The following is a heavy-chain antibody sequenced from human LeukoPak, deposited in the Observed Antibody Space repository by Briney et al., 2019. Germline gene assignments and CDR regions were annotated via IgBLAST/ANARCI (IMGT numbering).Heavy chain of an antibody. CDR1: NYTFISYS. J-gene: IGHJ4*02. D-gene: IGHD2/OR15-2a*01. Sequence: ASVKVSCKASNYTFISYSITWVRQAPGQGLEWMGWISTYNGRTNYAPNFQDRVTMTSDRSMSTAYMELRSLRSDDTAVYYCARLNSTHLFDTIYHQLDYWGQGALVTVSS. V-gene: IGHV1-18*01. CDR3: ARLNSTHLFDTIYHQLDY. CDR2: ISTYNGRT.